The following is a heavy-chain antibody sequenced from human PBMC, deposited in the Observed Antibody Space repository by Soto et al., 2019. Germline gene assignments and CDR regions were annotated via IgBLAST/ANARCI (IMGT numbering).Heavy chain of an antibody. Sequence: QVQLQESGPGLVKPLETLSLTCSVSGGSITSHYCSWFRQSPGKGLEWIGYIHHGGSTSYNPSLKSQVTMXAXTXQTQFSLKVSSLTAADTARYYGARHGFVHLHGLVDVWGPGTTVTVSS. V-gene: IGHV4-59*08. CDR1: GGSITSHY. D-gene: IGHD3-10*01. CDR2: IHHGGST. J-gene: IGHJ6*02. CDR3: ARHGFVHLHGLVDV.